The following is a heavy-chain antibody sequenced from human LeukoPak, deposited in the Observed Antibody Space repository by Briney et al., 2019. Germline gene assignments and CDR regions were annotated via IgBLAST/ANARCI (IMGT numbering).Heavy chain of an antibody. CDR2: ISGGSTYI. CDR1: GFIFTNYN. J-gene: IGHJ3*02. CDR3: ARDDVTTNGGVIADSRLFDI. V-gene: IGHV3-21*01. D-gene: IGHD2-8*02. Sequence: PGGSLRLSCAASGFIFTNYNLNWVRQAPGKGLEWISSISGGSTYIYYADSVRGRFTISRDNAKNSVYLQMNSLRGEDTAVYYCARDDVTTNGGVIADSRLFDIWGQGTMATVSS.